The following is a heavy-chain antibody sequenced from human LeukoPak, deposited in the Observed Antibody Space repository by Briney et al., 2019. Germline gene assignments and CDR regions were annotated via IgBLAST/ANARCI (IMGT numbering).Heavy chain of an antibody. D-gene: IGHD2-15*01. J-gene: IGHJ4*02. CDR1: GYTFSSYG. CDR3: ARRVVVAATNDY. CDR2: ISAYNGNT. Sequence: VASVKVSCKASGYTFSSYGITWVRQAPGQGLEWMGWISAYNGNTNYAQKLQGRVTMTTDTSTSTAYMELRSLRSDDTAVYYRARRVVVAATNDYWGQGTLVTVSS. V-gene: IGHV1-18*01.